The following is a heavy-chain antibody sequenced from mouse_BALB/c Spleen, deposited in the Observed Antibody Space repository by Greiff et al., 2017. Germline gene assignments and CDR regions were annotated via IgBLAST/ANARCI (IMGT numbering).Heavy chain of an antibody. J-gene: IGHJ3*01. CDR3: ARWEVRGFAY. D-gene: IGHD2-14*01. CDR1: GYTFTDYA. V-gene: IGHV1S137*01. CDR2: LCTYYGDA. Sequence: VQLQQSGAELVRPGVSVKISCKGSGYTFTDYAMHWVKQSHAKSLAWIGVLCTYYGDASYNQKFKGKATMTVNKYSSTAYMELARLTSEDSAIYYCARWEVRGFAYWGQGTLVTVSA.